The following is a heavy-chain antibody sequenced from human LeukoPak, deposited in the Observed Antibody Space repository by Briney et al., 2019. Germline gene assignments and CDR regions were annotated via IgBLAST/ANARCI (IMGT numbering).Heavy chain of an antibody. J-gene: IGHJ3*02. CDR2: IGTAGDT. D-gene: IGHD2-21*01. CDR1: GFTFSSYD. CDR3: VLFRENAFDI. Sequence: GGSLRLSCAASGFTFSSYDMHWVRQATGKGLEWVSAIGTAGDTYYPDSVKGRFTISRENAKNSLYLQMSSLRAGDTAVYYCVLFRENAFDIWGQGTMVTVSS. V-gene: IGHV3-13*01.